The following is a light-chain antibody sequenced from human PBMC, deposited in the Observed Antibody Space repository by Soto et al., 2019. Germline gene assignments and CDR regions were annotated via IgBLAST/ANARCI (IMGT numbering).Light chain of an antibody. V-gene: IGKV3-20*01. J-gene: IGKJ5*01. CDR1: QSVSRNY. Sequence: EIVMTQSPATLSVSPGERATLSCRASQSVSRNYLAWYHHKPGQAPRLLIYTASRRATGIPDRFSGSGSGTDFTLTISRLEPEDSAVYYCQQYSRAPITFGQGTRLEI. CDR2: TAS. CDR3: QQYSRAPIT.